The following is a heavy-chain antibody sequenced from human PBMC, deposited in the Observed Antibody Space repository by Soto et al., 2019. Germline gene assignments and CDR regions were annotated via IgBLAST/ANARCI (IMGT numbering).Heavy chain of an antibody. J-gene: IGHJ6*02. D-gene: IGHD2-8*02. CDR3: AKSTGGTANGLDV. Sequence: GGSLRLSCAASGFSFGDYAMHWVRQAPGKGLEWVSGISWKSGSIGYADSVKGRFTISRDNAKNSLYLQMNSLRAEDTALYYCAKSTGGTANGLDVWGQGTTVTV. V-gene: IGHV3-9*01. CDR2: ISWKSGSI. CDR1: GFSFGDYA.